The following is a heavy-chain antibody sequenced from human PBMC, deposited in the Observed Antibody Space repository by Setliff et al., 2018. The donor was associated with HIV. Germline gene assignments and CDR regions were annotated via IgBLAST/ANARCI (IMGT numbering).Heavy chain of an antibody. Sequence: ASVKVSCKASGYTFTGYYMHWVRQAPGQGLEWMGGIIPIFGTANYAQKFQGRVTITTDGSTSTAYMELSSLRSEDTAVYYCARGTAMVTTDAFDIWGQGTMVTVSS. CDR1: GYTFTGYY. J-gene: IGHJ3*02. D-gene: IGHD5-18*01. CDR2: IIPIFGTA. V-gene: IGHV1-69*05. CDR3: ARGTAMVTTDAFDI.